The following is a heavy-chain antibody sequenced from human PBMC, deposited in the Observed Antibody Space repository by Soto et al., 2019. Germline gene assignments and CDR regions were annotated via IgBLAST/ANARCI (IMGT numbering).Heavy chain of an antibody. CDR2: IYYSGST. J-gene: IGHJ4*02. D-gene: IGHD6-13*01. CDR3: AREFKQPTSNYFDY. Sequence: QVQLQESGPGLVKPSQTLSLTCTVSGGSISSGGYYWSWIRQHPGKGLERIGYIYYSGSTYYNPSLKSRVTISVDTSKNQFSLKLSSVTAADTAVYYCAREFKQPTSNYFDYWGQGTLVTVSS. V-gene: IGHV4-31*03. CDR1: GGSISSGGYY.